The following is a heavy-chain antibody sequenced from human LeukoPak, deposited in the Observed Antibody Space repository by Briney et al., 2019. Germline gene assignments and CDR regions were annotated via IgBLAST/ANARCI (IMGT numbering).Heavy chain of an antibody. CDR1: GYTFTAYY. J-gene: IGHJ4*02. CDR2: INPNSGGT. CDR3: ARKKLNGVSYDY. D-gene: IGHD2-8*01. Sequence: EASVKVSCKASGYTFTAYYMHWVRQAPGQGLEWMGWINPNSGGTKYAQKFQGRVTMTRDTSISTAYMELSRLSSADTAMYYCARKKLNGVSYDYWGQGTLVTVSS. V-gene: IGHV1-2*02.